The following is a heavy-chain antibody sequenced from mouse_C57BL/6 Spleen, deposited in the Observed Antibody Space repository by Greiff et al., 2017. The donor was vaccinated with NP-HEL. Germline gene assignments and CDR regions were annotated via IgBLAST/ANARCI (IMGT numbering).Heavy chain of an antibody. V-gene: IGHV1-50*01. J-gene: IGHJ4*01. CDR3: ASGVSSYGDYAMDY. CDR2: IDPSDSYT. D-gene: IGHD1-1*01. Sequence: QVQLQQSGAELVKPGASVKLSCKASGYTFTSYWMQWVKQRPGQGLEWIGEIDPSDSYTNYNQKFKGKATLTVDTSSSTAYMQLSSLTSEDSAVYDCASGVSSYGDYAMDYWGQGTSVTVAS. CDR1: GYTFTSYW.